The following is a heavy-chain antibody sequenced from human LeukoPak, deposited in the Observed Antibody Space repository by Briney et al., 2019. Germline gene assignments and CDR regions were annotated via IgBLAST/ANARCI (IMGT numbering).Heavy chain of an antibody. V-gene: IGHV4-59*01. CDR3: AREGGGSSWSEYYFDY. J-gene: IGHJ4*02. D-gene: IGHD6-13*01. Sequence: SETLSLTCTVSGGSISSYYWSWIRQPPGKGLEWIGHFYYSGSTNYNPSFKSRVTISADTSKNQFSLKLSSVTAADTAVYYCAREGGGSSWSEYYFDYWGQGTLVTVSS. CDR2: FYYSGST. CDR1: GGSISSYY.